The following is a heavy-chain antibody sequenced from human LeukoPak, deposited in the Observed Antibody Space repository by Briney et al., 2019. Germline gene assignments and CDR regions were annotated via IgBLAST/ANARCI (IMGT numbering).Heavy chain of an antibody. CDR3: ARGRQMVITFGGVIVNFDY. V-gene: IGHV1-46*01. Sequence: GASVKVSCKASGYTFTSYYMHWVRQAPGQGLEWMGIINPSGGSTSYAQKFQGRVTMTTDTSTSTAYMELRSLRSDDTAVYYCARGRQMVITFGGVIVNFDYWGQGTLVTVSS. CDR2: INPSGGST. D-gene: IGHD3-16*02. CDR1: GYTFTSYY. J-gene: IGHJ4*02.